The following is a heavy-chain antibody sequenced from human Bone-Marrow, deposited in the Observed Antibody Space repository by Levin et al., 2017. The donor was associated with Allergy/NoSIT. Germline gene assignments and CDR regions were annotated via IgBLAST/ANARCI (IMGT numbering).Heavy chain of an antibody. Sequence: GESLKISCTASGFTMSSNYMSWVHQAPGKGLEWVSLIYTGGTTYYADSVKGRFTVSRDNSKNTLFLQMNSLSAEDTAVYYCARDWPFGSGPYDAFDIWGPGTMVTVSS. J-gene: IGHJ3*02. CDR2: IYTGGTT. V-gene: IGHV3-53*01. CDR1: GFTMSSNY. CDR3: ARDWPFGSGPYDAFDI. D-gene: IGHD3-10*01.